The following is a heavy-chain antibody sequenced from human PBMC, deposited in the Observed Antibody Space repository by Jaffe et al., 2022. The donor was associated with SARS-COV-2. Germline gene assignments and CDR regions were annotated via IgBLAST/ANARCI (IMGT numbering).Heavy chain of an antibody. Sequence: QVQLQESGPGLVKPSETLSLTCTVSGYSISSGYYWGWIRQPPGKGLEWIGSIYHSGSTYYNPSLKSRVTISVDTSKNQFSLKLSSVTAADTAVYYCARERLRYFDYWGQGTLVTVSS. J-gene: IGHJ4*02. CDR2: IYHSGST. CDR1: GYSISSGYY. D-gene: IGHD3-9*01. V-gene: IGHV4-38-2*02. CDR3: ARERLRYFDY.